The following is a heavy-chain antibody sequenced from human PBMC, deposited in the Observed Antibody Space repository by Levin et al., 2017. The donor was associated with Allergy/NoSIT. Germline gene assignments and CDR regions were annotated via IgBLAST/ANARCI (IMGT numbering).Heavy chain of an antibody. Sequence: GGALRLSCAASGFTFSSYAMHWVRQAPGKGLEYVSAISGSGGNTYYANSVKGRFTISRDNSKNTLYLQMGSLRAEDMAVYYCARRFGDYSGFDYWGQGTLVTVSS. J-gene: IGHJ4*02. D-gene: IGHD4-17*01. CDR1: GFTFSSYA. CDR2: ISGSGGNT. V-gene: IGHV3-64*01. CDR3: ARRFGDYSGFDY.